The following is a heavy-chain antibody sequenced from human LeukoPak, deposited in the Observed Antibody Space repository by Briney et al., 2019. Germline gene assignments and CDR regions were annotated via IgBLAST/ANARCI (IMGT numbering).Heavy chain of an antibody. CDR1: GYTFTGYY. Sequence: ASVTVSFTASGYTFTGYYMHWVRQAPGQGLEWMGWINPNSGGTNYAQKFQGRVTMTRDTSISTAYMELSRLRSDDTAVYYCARALSLSYGMDVWGQGTTVTVSS. CDR3: ARALSLSYGMDV. CDR2: INPNSGGT. J-gene: IGHJ6*02. D-gene: IGHD3-16*01. V-gene: IGHV1-2*02.